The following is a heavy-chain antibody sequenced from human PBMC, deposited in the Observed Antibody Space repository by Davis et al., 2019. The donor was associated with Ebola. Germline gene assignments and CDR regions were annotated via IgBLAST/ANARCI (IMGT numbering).Heavy chain of an antibody. CDR3: ARGMRDDWFDP. CDR2: INHSGST. Sequence: SETLSLTCAVYGGSFSGYYWSWIRQPPGKGLEWIGEINHSGSTNYNPSLKSRVTISADKSISTAYLQWSSLKASDTAMYYCARGMRDDWFDPWGQGTLVTVSS. CDR1: GGSFSGYY. V-gene: IGHV4-34*01. J-gene: IGHJ5*02.